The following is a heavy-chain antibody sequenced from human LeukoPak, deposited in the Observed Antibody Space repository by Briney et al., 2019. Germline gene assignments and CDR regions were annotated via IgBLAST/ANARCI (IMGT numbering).Heavy chain of an antibody. V-gene: IGHV1-2*02. CDR3: ARDEESQRDAFDI. Sequence: EASVKVSCKASGYTFTGYYMHWVRQAPGQGLEWMGWINPNSGGTNYAQKFQGRVTMTRDTSISTAYMELSRLRSDDTAVYYCARDEESQRDAFDIWGQGTMVTVSS. CDR1: GYTFTGYY. CDR2: INPNSGGT. J-gene: IGHJ3*02.